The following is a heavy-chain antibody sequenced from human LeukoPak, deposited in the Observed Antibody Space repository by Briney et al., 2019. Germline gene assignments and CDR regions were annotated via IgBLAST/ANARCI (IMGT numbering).Heavy chain of an antibody. J-gene: IGHJ3*02. V-gene: IGHV1-69*06. D-gene: IGHD6-13*01. CDR1: GGTFSSYA. CDR2: ITPIFGTA. Sequence: SVKVSCKASGGTFSSYAISWVRQAPGQGLEWMGGITPIFGTANYAQKFQGRVTITADKSTSTAYMELSSLRSEDTAVYYCARGELGYSSSWTSSAFDIWGQGTMVTVSS. CDR3: ARGELGYSSSWTSSAFDI.